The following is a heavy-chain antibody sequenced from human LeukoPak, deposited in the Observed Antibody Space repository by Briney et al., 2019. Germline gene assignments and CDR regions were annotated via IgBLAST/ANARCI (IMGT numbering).Heavy chain of an antibody. V-gene: IGHV3-30*02. J-gene: IGHJ4*02. CDR2: IRYDGSNK. Sequence: GGSLRLSCAASGFTFSSYGMQWVRQAPGKGLEWVAFIRYDGSNKYYADSVKGRFTISRDNSKNTLYLQMNSPRAEDTAMYYCAKNKYSSSSGIDYWGQGTLVTVSS. CDR3: AKNKYSSSSGIDY. CDR1: GFTFSSYG. D-gene: IGHD6-6*01.